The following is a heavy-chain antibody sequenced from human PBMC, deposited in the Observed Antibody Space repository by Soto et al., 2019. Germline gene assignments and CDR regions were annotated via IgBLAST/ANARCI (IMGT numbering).Heavy chain of an antibody. CDR1: GYTFTSYA. CDR2: INAGNGNT. Sequence: QVQLVQSGAEVKKPGASVKVSCKASGYTFTSYAMHWVSQAPGQRLEWMGWINAGNGNTKYSQKFQGRVTITRDTSASTSYMELSSLRSEDTAVYYCAGGAACSSTSCYFDYWGQGTLVTVSS. D-gene: IGHD2-2*01. J-gene: IGHJ4*02. V-gene: IGHV1-3*01. CDR3: AGGAACSSTSCYFDY.